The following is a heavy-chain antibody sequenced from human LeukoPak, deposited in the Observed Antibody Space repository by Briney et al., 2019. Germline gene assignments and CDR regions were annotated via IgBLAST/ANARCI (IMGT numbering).Heavy chain of an antibody. CDR3: ASLNIPAAGIDSFDI. CDR2: INPNSGGT. CDR1: GYTFTAYY. J-gene: IGHJ3*02. D-gene: IGHD6-13*01. Sequence: ASVKVSCKASGYTFTAYYIHWVRQAPGQGLEWMGWINPNSGGTSYAQKFQGRVTMTRDTSISTAYMELSRLRSDDTAVYYCASLNIPAAGIDSFDIWGQGTMVTVSS. V-gene: IGHV1-2*02.